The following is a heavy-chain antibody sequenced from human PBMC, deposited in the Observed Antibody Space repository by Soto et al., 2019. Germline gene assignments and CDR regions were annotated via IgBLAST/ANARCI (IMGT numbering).Heavy chain of an antibody. D-gene: IGHD3-3*01. CDR1: GFSLTASGVG. V-gene: IGHV2-5*02. CDR2: IYWDDDK. Sequence: QITLNESGPTQVKPRQTLTLTCTFSGFSLTASGVGVGWIRRSPGKAPEWLALIYWDDDKRYSPFLKSRLTITKATSKNQVELTMADLDPADTATYCCTLRVLRTVLGLVTTTAIYFNSWGQGTPVAVSS. CDR3: TLRVLRTVLGLVTTTAIYFNS. J-gene: IGHJ4*02.